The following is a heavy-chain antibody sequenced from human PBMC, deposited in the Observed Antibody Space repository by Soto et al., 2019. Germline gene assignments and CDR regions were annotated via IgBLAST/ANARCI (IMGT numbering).Heavy chain of an antibody. V-gene: IGHV3-74*01. D-gene: IGHD1-26*01. CDR2: INPESTTI. Sequence: EAQLVESGGGLVQPGGSLRLSCTGSGIDLSIYWMHWVRQAPGKGLVWVSRINPESTTISYADSVKGRFTISRDNAENSLFLHMNSLSAEDTGVYYCTKDTFGGRDSWGQGPVVTVSS. CDR1: GIDLSIYW. J-gene: IGHJ4*02. CDR3: TKDTFGGRDS.